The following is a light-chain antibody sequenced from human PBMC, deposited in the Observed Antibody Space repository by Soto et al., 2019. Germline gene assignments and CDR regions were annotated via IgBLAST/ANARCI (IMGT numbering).Light chain of an antibody. J-gene: IGKJ2*01. Sequence: EIVMTQSPATLSVSPGERATLSCRANQSVSSNLAWYQQRPGQAPRLLIYGTSIRATGIPARFSGSGSGAEFTLTISSLQSDDSAVSYCQQYNDSYTFGQGTKLEIK. V-gene: IGKV3D-15*01. CDR2: GTS. CDR1: QSVSSN. CDR3: QQYNDSYT.